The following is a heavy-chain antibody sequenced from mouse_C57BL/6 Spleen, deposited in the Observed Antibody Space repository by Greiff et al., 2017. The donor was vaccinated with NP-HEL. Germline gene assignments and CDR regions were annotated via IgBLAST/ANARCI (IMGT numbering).Heavy chain of an antibody. CDR1: GFTFSDYY. CDR3: ARDGIRDGSLVY. Sequence: EVKLVESEGGLVQPGSSMKLSCTASGFTFSDYYMAWVRQVPEKGLEWVANINYDGSSTYYLDSLKSRFIISRDNAKNILYLQMSSLKSEDTATYYCARDGIRDGSLVYWGQGTTLTVSS. CDR2: INYDGSST. J-gene: IGHJ2*01. D-gene: IGHD1-1*01. V-gene: IGHV5-16*01.